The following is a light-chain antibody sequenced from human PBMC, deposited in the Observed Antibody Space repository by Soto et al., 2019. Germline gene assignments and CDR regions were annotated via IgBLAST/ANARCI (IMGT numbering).Light chain of an antibody. Sequence: QSALTQPPSASWSPGQSVNISCTGTSSDVVGYKYVSWYQQHPGKAPKLMIFEVNKRPSGVPDRFSGSKSGNTASLNVSGLQAEDEADYYCSSYAGINNLGVFGTGTKLTV. CDR3: SSYAGINNLGV. CDR2: EVN. J-gene: IGLJ1*01. V-gene: IGLV2-8*01. CDR1: SSDVVGYKY.